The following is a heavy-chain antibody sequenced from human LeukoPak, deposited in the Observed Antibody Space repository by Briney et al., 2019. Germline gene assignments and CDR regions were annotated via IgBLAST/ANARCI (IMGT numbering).Heavy chain of an antibody. V-gene: IGHV3-30-3*02. CDR2: SYDGSNK. Sequence: SYDGSNKYYADSVKGRFTISRDNSKNTLYLQMNSLRAEDTAVYYCAKALEIFGVVSHSIDYWGQGTLVTVSS. CDR3: AKALEIFGVVSHSIDY. J-gene: IGHJ4*02. D-gene: IGHD3-3*01.